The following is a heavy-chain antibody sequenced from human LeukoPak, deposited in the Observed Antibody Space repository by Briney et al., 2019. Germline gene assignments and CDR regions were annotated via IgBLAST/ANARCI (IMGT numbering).Heavy chain of an antibody. J-gene: IGHJ1*01. CDR1: GYSFTDYY. Sequence: ASVKVSCKASGYSFTDYYMQWVRQAPGQGLEGMGWINPNSGGTNYAQKFQGRVTMTGDTSISTAYMELRWLRSDDTAVYYCARDPGQNIFQHWRQGTLVTVSS. V-gene: IGHV1-2*02. CDR2: INPNSGGT. CDR3: ARDPGQNIFQH.